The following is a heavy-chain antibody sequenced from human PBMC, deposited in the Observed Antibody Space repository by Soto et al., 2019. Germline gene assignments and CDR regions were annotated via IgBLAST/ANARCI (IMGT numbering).Heavy chain of an antibody. D-gene: IGHD1-1*01. J-gene: IGHJ4*02. V-gene: IGHV1-69*02. CDR3: ARGLGGTTGN. Sequence: QVQLVQSGAEVKKPGSSVKVSCKASGGTFSSYTVSWVRQAPGQGLEWMGRIIPILGIANYAQKFQGRVTITADKSTSTAYMELSSLRSEDTAGYYCARGLGGTTGNWGQGTLVTVSS. CDR2: IIPILGIA. CDR1: GGTFSSYT.